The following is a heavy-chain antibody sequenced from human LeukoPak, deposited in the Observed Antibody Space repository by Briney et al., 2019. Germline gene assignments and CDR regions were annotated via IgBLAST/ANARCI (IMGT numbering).Heavy chain of an antibody. CDR3: ARSRAYCSSTSCYNYYYGMDV. Sequence: GASVKVSCKASGYTFTSYAMNWVRQAPGHGLEWMGCININTGNPTYAQGFTGRFVFSLDTSVSTAYLQISSLKAEDTAVYYCARSRAYCSSTSCYNYYYGMDVWGQGTTVTVSS. CDR2: ININTGNP. D-gene: IGHD2-2*02. CDR1: GYTFTSYA. J-gene: IGHJ6*02. V-gene: IGHV7-4-1*02.